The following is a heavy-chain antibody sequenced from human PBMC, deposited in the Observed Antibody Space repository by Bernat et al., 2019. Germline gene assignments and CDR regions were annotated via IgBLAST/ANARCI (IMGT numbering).Heavy chain of an antibody. J-gene: IGHJ6*03. Sequence: QVQLVQSGAEVKKPGSSVKVSCKASGGTFSSYAISWVRQAPGQGLEWMGGISPIFGTANYAQKFQGRVTITADKSTSTAYMELSSLRSEDTAVYYCASVIAARLGYYYYYMDVWGKGTTVTVSS. V-gene: IGHV1-69*06. D-gene: IGHD6-6*01. CDR2: ISPIFGTA. CDR1: GGTFSSYA. CDR3: ASVIAARLGYYYYYMDV.